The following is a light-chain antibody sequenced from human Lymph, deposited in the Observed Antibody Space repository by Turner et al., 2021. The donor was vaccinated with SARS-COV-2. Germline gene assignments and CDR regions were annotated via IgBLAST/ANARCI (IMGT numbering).Light chain of an antibody. CDR3: QAWDSSTVV. CDR2: QDS. CDR1: KLGDNY. Sequence: SYELTQPPSVSVSPGQTASITCSGDKLGDNYVSWFQQKPSQSPVLVIYQDSKRPSGIPERFSGSNSGNTATLTISGTQAMDEADYYCQAWDSSTVVFGGGTKLTVL. J-gene: IGLJ2*01. V-gene: IGLV3-1*01.